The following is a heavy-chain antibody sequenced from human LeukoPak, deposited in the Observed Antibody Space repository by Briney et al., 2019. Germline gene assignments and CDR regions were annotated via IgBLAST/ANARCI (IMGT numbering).Heavy chain of an antibody. V-gene: IGHV1-18*01. J-gene: IGHJ5*02. CDR3: ARVRALWLYGDTHDNWFDP. CDR2: ISAYNGNT. CDR1: GYTFTSYG. D-gene: IGHD4-17*01. Sequence: GASVKVSCKASGYTFTSYGISWVRQAPGQGLEWMGWISAYNGNTNYAQKLQGRVTMTTDTSTSTAYMELRSLRSDDTAVYYCARVRALWLYGDTHDNWFDPWGQGTLVTVSS.